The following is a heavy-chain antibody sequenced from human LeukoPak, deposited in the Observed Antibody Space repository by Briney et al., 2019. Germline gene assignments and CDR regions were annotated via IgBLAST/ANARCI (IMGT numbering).Heavy chain of an antibody. D-gene: IGHD3-22*01. J-gene: IGHJ4*02. CDR3: EGTYYYDSSDDY. CDR1: GFTFRSYA. V-gene: IGHV3-23*01. Sequence: GGSLRLSCAASGFTFRSYAMSWVRQAPGKGLEWVLAISGSGTSTYYADSVKGRFTISRDNSKNTLYLQMNSLKAEDTAVYYCEGTYYYDSSDDYWGQGTLVTVSS. CDR2: ISGSGTST.